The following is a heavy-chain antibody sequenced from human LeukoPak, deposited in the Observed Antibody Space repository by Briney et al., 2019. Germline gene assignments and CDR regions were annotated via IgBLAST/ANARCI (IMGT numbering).Heavy chain of an antibody. CDR1: GGSISSSSYY. J-gene: IGHJ4*02. CDR3: ARVAGYYDSSGYYYDY. CDR2: TYYSGST. Sequence: SETLSLTCTVSGGSISSSSYYWGWIRQPPGKGLEWIGSTYYSGSTYYNPSLKSRVTISVDTSKNQFSLKLSSVTAADTAVYYCARVAGYYDSSGYYYDYWGQGTLVTVSS. D-gene: IGHD3-22*01. V-gene: IGHV4-39*07.